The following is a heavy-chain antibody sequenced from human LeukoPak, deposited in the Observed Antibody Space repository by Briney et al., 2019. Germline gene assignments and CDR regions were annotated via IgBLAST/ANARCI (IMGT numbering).Heavy chain of an antibody. D-gene: IGHD2-8*01. CDR3: ARVHGRMAFDY. CDR1: GGSFSGYY. CDR2: INHSGST. Sequence: SETLSLTCAVYGGSFSGYYWSWIRQPPGKGLEWIGEINHSGSTNYNPSLKSRVTISVDTSKNQFSLKLSSVTAADTAVYYCARVHGRMAFDYWGQGTLVTVSS. J-gene: IGHJ4*02. V-gene: IGHV4-34*01.